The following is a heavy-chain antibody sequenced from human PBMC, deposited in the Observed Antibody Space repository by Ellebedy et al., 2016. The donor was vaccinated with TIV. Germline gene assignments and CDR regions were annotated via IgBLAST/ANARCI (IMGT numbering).Heavy chain of an antibody. CDR2: ISHTGSRT. CDR3: AGYDFWSDVDY. D-gene: IGHD3-3*01. Sequence: GESLKISCAASGFTFSSYAMSWVRQAPGKGLEWVSTISHTGSRTYYANSVEGRFIISRDNSKRTLYLQMNSLRAEDTAVYYCAGYDFWSDVDYWGQGTLVTVSS. V-gene: IGHV3-23*01. J-gene: IGHJ4*02. CDR1: GFTFSSYA.